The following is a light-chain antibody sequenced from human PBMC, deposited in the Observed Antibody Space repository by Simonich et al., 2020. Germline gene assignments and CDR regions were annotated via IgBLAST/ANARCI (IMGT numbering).Light chain of an antibody. CDR2: DAS. Sequence: EIVLTQSPATLSLSPGERATLSCRASQSVSSYLAWYQQKPGQAPRLLIYDASNRATGIPARFSGSGSGTDFTLTIGRLEPEDFAVYYCQQYGSSPEFTFGPGTKVDIK. CDR3: QQYGSSPEFT. J-gene: IGKJ3*01. V-gene: IGKV3-20*01. CDR1: QSVSSY.